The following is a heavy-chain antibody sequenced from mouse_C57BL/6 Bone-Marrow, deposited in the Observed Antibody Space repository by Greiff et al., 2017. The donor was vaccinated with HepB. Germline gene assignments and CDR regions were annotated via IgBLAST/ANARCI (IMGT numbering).Heavy chain of an antibody. CDR2: ISSGGDYI. CDR1: GFTFSSYA. V-gene: IGHV5-9-1*02. Sequence: EVHLVESGEGLVKPGGSLKLSCAASGFTFSSYAMSWVRQTPEKRLEWVAYISSGGDYIYYADTVKGRFTISRDNASNTLYLQMSSLKSEDTAMYYCTKVLAAFDVWGTGTTVTVSS. D-gene: IGHD1-3*01. CDR3: TKVLAAFDV. J-gene: IGHJ1*03.